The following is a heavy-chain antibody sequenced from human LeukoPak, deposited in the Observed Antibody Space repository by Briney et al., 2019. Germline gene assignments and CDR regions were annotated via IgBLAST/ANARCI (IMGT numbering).Heavy chain of an antibody. J-gene: IGHJ4*02. CDR1: GGPISSGSYY. Sequence: PSETLSLTCTVSGGPISSGSYYWGWIRQPPGKGLEWIGSIYYSGSTYYNPSLKSRVTISVDTSKNQFSLKLSSVTAADTAVYYCARSGRDGYNSFGFWGQGTLVTVSS. V-gene: IGHV4-39*01. D-gene: IGHD5-24*01. CDR3: ARSGRDGYNSFGF. CDR2: IYYSGST.